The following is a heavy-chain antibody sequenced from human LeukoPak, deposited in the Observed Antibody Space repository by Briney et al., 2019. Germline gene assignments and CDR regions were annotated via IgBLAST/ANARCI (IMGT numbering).Heavy chain of an antibody. Sequence: PGGSLRLSCAASGFTFSSYSMNWVRQAPGKGLEWVSYISSSSSTIYYADSVKGRFTISRDNAKNSLYLQMNSLRAEDTAVYYCAKARLIQLWFACGFDYWGQGTLVTVSS. J-gene: IGHJ4*02. CDR2: ISSSSSTI. V-gene: IGHV3-48*01. CDR3: AKARLIQLWFACGFDY. D-gene: IGHD5-18*01. CDR1: GFTFSSYS.